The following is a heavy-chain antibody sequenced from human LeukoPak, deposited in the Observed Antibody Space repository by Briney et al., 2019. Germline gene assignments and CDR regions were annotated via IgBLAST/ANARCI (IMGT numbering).Heavy chain of an antibody. CDR1: GGSISSYY. CDR2: IYYSGST. J-gene: IGHJ5*02. CDR3: ARQDYGDYLWWFDP. V-gene: IGHV4-59*08. D-gene: IGHD4-17*01. Sequence: PSETLSLTCTVSGGSISSYYWSWIRQPPGKGLEWIGYIYYSGSTNYNPSLKSRVTISVDTSKNQFSLKLSSVTAADTAVYYCARQDYGDYLWWFDPWGQGTLVTVSS.